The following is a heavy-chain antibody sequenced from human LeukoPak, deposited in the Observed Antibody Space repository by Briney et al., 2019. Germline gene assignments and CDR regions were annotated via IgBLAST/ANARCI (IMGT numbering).Heavy chain of an antibody. CDR3: ARNGGSYYSYYYYYMDV. J-gene: IGHJ6*03. CDR2: INPSGGST. Sequence: ASVKVSCKASGYTFTSYYMHWVRQAPGQGLEWMGIINPSGGSTSYAQKFQGRVTMTRDMPTSTVYMELSSLRSEDTAVYYCARNGGSYYSYYYYYMDVWGKGATVTVSS. D-gene: IGHD1-26*01. V-gene: IGHV1-46*01. CDR1: GYTFTSYY.